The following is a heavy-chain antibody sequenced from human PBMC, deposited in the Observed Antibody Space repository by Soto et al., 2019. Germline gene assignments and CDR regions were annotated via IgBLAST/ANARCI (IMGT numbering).Heavy chain of an antibody. J-gene: IGHJ4*02. CDR1: GFTFTRYS. CDR2: ISSTTNYI. CDR3: ARESEDLTSNFDY. V-gene: IGHV3-21*06. Sequence: GGSLRLSCAASGFTFTRYSMNWVRQAPGKGLEWVASISSTTNYIYYGDSMKGRFTISRDNAKNSLYLEMNSLRAEDTAVYYCARESEDLTSNFDYWGQGTLVTVSS.